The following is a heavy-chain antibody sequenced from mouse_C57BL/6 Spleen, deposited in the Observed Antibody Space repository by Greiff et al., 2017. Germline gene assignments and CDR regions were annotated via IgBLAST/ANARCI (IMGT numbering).Heavy chain of an antibody. Sequence: VQLQQPGAELVKPGASVKMSCKASGYTFTSYWITWVKQRPGQGLEWIGDMYPGSGSTNYNEKFKSKATLTVDTSSSTAYMQLSSLTSENSAVYYCARSIGLLPYYFDYWGQGTTLTVSS. CDR1: GYTFTSYW. CDR3: ARSIGLLPYYFDY. J-gene: IGHJ2*01. V-gene: IGHV1-55*01. D-gene: IGHD2-3*01. CDR2: MYPGSGST.